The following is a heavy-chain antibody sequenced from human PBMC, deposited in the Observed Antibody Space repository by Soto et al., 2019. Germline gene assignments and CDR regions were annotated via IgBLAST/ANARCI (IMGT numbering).Heavy chain of an antibody. Sequence: QVQLVESGGGVFQPGRPWRLSCAAPGLTVNTYAMHWVGQAPGKGREWVPVISRVGGTKFYADSLKGRFTISRDNSRNTLFLEMNSLRGDDMAVYYCTGEVASGYWGQGTLVTISS. V-gene: IGHV3-30*03. CDR2: ISRVGGTK. D-gene: IGHD2-8*02. J-gene: IGHJ4*02. CDR1: GLTVNTYA. CDR3: TGEVASGY.